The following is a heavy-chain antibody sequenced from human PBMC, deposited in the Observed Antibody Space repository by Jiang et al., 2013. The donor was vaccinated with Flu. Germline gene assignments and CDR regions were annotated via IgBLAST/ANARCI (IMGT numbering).Heavy chain of an antibody. D-gene: IGHD3-10*01. CDR3: AKCRGVNTATPTYYFDY. CDR1: GFTFSSYG. Sequence: GVVQPGRSLRLSCAASGFTFSSYGMHWVRQAPGKGLEWVAVISYDGSNKYYADSVKGRFTISRDNSKNTLYLQMNSLRAEDTAVYYCAKCRGVNTATPTYYFDYWGQGTLVTVSS. V-gene: IGHV3-30*18. J-gene: IGHJ4*02. CDR2: ISYDGSNK.